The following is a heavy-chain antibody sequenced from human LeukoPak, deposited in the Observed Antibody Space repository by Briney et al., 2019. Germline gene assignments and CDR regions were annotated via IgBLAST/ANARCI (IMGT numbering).Heavy chain of an antibody. V-gene: IGHV4-34*01. J-gene: IGHJ4*02. CDR2: INHSGST. D-gene: IGHD6-19*01. CDR3: AREGSGGWYFDY. Sequence: SETLSLTCAVYGGSFGGYYWSWIRQPPGKGLEWIGEINHSGSTNYNPSLKRRVTISVDTSKNQFSLKLSSVTAADTAVYYCAREGSGGWYFDYWGQGTLVTVSS. CDR1: GGSFGGYY.